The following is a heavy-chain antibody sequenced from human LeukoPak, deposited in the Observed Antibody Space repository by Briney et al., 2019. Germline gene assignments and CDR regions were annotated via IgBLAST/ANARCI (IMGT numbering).Heavy chain of an antibody. J-gene: IGHJ4*02. V-gene: IGHV4-38-2*01. CDR2: IYHSGNT. D-gene: IGHD3-22*01. CDR1: DYSIRSGYS. Sequence: SQTLSLTCAVPDYSIRSGYSWGWIRQPPGKGLEWIGSIYHSGNTYFNPSLKSRVTISVDTSKNQFSLNLNSVTAADTAVYYCARTVYYYETSGYALFDHWGQGILATVSS. CDR3: ARTVYYYETSGYALFDH.